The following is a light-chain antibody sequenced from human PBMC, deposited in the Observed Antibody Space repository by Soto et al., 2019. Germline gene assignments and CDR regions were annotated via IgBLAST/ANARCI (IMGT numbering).Light chain of an antibody. CDR3: QQYYTTPQT. CDR1: QSLLYGGNDRNY. V-gene: IGKV4-1*01. Sequence: DIVMIQSPDSLAVSLGERATIDCKSSQSLLYGGNDRNYLAWYQHKPGQSPKLIMYWASTREAGVPDRFSGSGSGTHFTLTISSLQAEDVAVYYCQQYYTTPQTFGQGTKWIS. J-gene: IGKJ2*01. CDR2: WAS.